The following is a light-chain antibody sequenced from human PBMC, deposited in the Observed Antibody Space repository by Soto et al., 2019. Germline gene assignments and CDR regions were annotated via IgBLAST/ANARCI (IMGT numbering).Light chain of an antibody. CDR1: QSISSW. V-gene: IGKV1-5*01. CDR2: DAS. Sequence: DIQMTQSPSTLSASVGDRVTITCRASQSISSWLAWYQQKPGKAPKLLIYDASSLESGVPSRCSGSGSGTEVTLTISSLQPDDFATYYRQQYNSYSMYTFGQGTKLEIK. J-gene: IGKJ2*01. CDR3: QQYNSYSMYT.